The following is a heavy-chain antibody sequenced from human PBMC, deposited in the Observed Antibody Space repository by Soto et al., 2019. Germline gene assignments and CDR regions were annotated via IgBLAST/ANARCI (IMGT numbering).Heavy chain of an antibody. J-gene: IGHJ4*02. V-gene: IGHV3-73*01. CDR3: LPGVAAAGD. Sequence: EVQLVESGGGLVQPGGSLKLSCTASGFSFSGSAMHWVRQASGKGLEWVGRVRSKANNYATAYAASVEGRFTISRDDSKNTAFLQMNSLKTEDTAVYYCLPGVAAAGDWGQRTLVTVSS. D-gene: IGHD6-13*01. CDR2: VRSKANNYAT. CDR1: GFSFSGSA.